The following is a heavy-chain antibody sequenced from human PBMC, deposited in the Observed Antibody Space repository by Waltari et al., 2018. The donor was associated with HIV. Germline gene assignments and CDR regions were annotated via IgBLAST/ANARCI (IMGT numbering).Heavy chain of an antibody. V-gene: IGHV4-4*02. J-gene: IGHJ3*02. CDR2: ICHSGTT. CDR1: RGSISRSNF. CDR3: ARARPLLTTWAGVYDI. D-gene: IGHD4-4*01. Sequence: QVRLQESGPGLVKPSGTLSLTCVVSRGSISRSNFWSWVRQPPGKGLEWIGEICHSGTTNYNPSFKSRIDMSIDQSDNQFSLVLESVTAADTATYFCARARPLLTTWAGVYDIWGQGTMVIVSS.